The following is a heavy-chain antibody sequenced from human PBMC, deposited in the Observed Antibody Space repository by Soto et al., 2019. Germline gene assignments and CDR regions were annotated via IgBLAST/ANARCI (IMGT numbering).Heavy chain of an antibody. CDR2: IYYSGST. V-gene: IGHV4-59*08. Sequence: SETLSLTCTVSGGSISSYYWSWIRQPPGKGLEWIGYIYYSGSTNYNPSLKSRVTISLDTSKNQFSLKLSSVTAADTAVYYCARHSNNSYGPPSYFDYWGQGTLVTV. J-gene: IGHJ4*02. CDR1: GGSISSYY. CDR3: ARHSNNSYGPPSYFDY. D-gene: IGHD5-18*01.